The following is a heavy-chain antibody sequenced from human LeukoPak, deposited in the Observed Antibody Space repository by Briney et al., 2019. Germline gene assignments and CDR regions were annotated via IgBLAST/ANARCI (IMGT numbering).Heavy chain of an antibody. CDR3: ARDGSRYSYGFNWFDP. CDR1: GGSISSYY. CDR2: IYYSGST. V-gene: IGHV4-59*01. J-gene: IGHJ5*02. D-gene: IGHD5-18*01. Sequence: SETLSLTCTVSGGSISSYYWSWIRQPPGKGLEWIVDIYYSGSTNYNPSLKSRVTISLDTSKNQFSLRLSSVTAADTAVYYCARDGSRYSYGFNWFDPWGQGTLVTVSS.